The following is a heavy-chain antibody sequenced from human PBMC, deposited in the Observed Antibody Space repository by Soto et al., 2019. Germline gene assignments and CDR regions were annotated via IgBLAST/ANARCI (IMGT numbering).Heavy chain of an antibody. J-gene: IGHJ6*02. D-gene: IGHD3-16*01. CDR2: IIPVFGRV. V-gene: IGHV1-69*01. CDR3: ANSRGGTFLGYHGMDI. Sequence: QVQLVQSGPEVKKTGTSVKVSCKASGGTFSSRAISWVRQAPGQGLEWMGGIIPVFGRVNYAEKFQDRVRITADESTGTVYMELSSLRSEYTALYYCANSRGGTFLGYHGMDIWGQGNTVSVSS. CDR1: GGTFSSRA.